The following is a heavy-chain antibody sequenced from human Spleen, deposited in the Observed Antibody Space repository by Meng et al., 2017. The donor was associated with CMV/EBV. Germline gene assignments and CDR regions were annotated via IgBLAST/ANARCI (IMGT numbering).Heavy chain of an antibody. CDR3: ARGRPYSSSWGAAFDP. Sequence: GSVSSGSYYGSWIRQPPGKGLEWIGYIYYSGSTNYNPSLKSRVTISVDTSKNQFSLKLSSVTAADTAVYYCARGRPYSSSWGAAFDPWGQGTLVTVSS. CDR1: GSVSSGSYY. V-gene: IGHV4-61*01. CDR2: IYYSGST. J-gene: IGHJ5*02. D-gene: IGHD6-13*01.